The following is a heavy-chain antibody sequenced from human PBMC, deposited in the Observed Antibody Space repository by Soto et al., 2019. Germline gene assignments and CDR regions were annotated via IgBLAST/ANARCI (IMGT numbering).Heavy chain of an antibody. J-gene: IGHJ6*02. CDR1: GYSFTSCW. Sequence: PGESLKISCKGSGYSFTSCWISWVRQMPGKGLEWMGRIDPSDSYTNYSPSFQGHVTISADKSISTAYLQWSSLKASDTAMYYCARRRYYGSGSPTPLPHYYYYYGMDVWGQGTTVTVSS. CDR3: ARRRYYGSGSPTPLPHYYYYYGMDV. V-gene: IGHV5-10-1*01. CDR2: IDPSDSYT. D-gene: IGHD3-10*01.